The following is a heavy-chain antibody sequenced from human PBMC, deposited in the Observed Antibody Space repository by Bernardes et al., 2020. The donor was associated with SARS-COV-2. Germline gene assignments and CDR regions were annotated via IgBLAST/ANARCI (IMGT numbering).Heavy chain of an antibody. D-gene: IGHD6-19*01. CDR3: ARDSGSPYFDY. CDR2: IKQDGSEK. J-gene: IGHJ4*02. CDR1: GFTFSTYC. Sequence: GGSLRLSCAASGFTFSTYCMSWVRQAPGKGLEWVANIKQDGSEKYYVDSVKGRFIISRDNAKGSLYLQMNSLRAEDTAMYYCARDSGSPYFDYWGQGTLVTVSS. V-gene: IGHV3-7*01.